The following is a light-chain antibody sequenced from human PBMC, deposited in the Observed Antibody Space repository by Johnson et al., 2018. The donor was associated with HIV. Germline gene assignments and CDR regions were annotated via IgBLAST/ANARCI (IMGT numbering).Light chain of an antibody. CDR3: GTWDNSLRGFYV. CDR1: NSNIGNDY. J-gene: IGLJ1*01. V-gene: IGLV1-51*02. CDR2: ENN. Sequence: QSVLTQPASVSAAPGQKVTISCSGSNSNIGNDYVSWYQQLPGTAPRLLIYENNRRPSGIPDRFSGSKSGTSATLGITGLQTGDEADYYCGTWDNSLRGFYVFGSGTKVTVV.